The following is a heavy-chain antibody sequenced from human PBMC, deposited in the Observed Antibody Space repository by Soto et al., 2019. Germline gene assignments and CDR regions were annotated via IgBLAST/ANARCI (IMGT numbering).Heavy chain of an antibody. Sequence: GASVNVSCKASGYTFTSYYMHWVRQAPGQGLEWMGIINPSGGSTSYAQKFQGRVTMTRDTSTSTVYMELSSLRSEDTAVYYCARVPPIGYYYDSSGYPSYFDYWGQGTLVTVSS. D-gene: IGHD3-22*01. CDR1: GYTFTSYY. CDR3: ARVPPIGYYYDSSGYPSYFDY. CDR2: INPSGGST. V-gene: IGHV1-46*01. J-gene: IGHJ4*02.